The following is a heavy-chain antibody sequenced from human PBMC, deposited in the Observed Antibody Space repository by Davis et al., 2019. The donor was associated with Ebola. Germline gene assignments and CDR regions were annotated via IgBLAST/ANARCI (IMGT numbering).Heavy chain of an antibody. Sequence: GGSLRLSCAASGFTVSNYYMNWVRQAPGKGLEWVSVISNTGASPQYADPVKGRFTISRDISKNTLYLQMSSLRAEDTAVYYCARDQEYYDFWSGYFYYYGMDVWGQGTTVTVSS. CDR3: ARDQEYYDFWSGYFYYYGMDV. CDR1: GFTVSNYY. V-gene: IGHV3-66*01. D-gene: IGHD3-3*01. J-gene: IGHJ6*02. CDR2: ISNTGASP.